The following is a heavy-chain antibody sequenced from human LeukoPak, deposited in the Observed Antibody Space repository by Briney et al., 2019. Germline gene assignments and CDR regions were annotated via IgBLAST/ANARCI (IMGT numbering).Heavy chain of an antibody. CDR3: ARDGSEYQPHGGSVWFDP. V-gene: IGHV1-46*01. CDR1: GYTFTSYY. CDR2: INPSGGST. Sequence: ASVKVSCKASGYTFTSYYMHWVRQAPGQGLEWMGIINPSGGSTSYAQKFQGRVTTTRDTSTSTVYMELSSLRSEDTAVYYRARDGSEYQPHGGSVWFDPWGQGTLVTVSS. D-gene: IGHD2-2*01. J-gene: IGHJ5*02.